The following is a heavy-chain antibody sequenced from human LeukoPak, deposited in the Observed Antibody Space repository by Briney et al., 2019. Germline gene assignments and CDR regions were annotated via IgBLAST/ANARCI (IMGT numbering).Heavy chain of an antibody. Sequence: PGGSLRLSCAASGFTFSSYAMSWVRQAPGKGLEWVSAISGSGGSTYYADSVKGRFTISRDNSKNTLYLQMNSLRAEDTAVYYCAKDAEYHDSSGYYAPRAPGNYWGQGTLVTVSS. CDR3: AKDAEYHDSSGYYAPRAPGNY. J-gene: IGHJ4*02. V-gene: IGHV3-23*01. D-gene: IGHD3-22*01. CDR2: ISGSGGST. CDR1: GFTFSSYA.